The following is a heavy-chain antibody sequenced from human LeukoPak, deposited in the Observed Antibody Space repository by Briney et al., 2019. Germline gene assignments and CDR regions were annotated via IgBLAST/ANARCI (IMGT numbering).Heavy chain of an antibody. J-gene: IGHJ2*01. V-gene: IGHV4-38-2*02. CDR3: AREKSSGYWYFDL. Sequence: PSETLSLTCTVSGYSISSGYYWGWIRQPPGKGLEWIGSIYHSGSTYYNPSLKSRVTISVDTSKNQFSLKLSSVTAADTAVYYCAREKSSGYWYFDLWGRGTLVTVSS. D-gene: IGHD3-22*01. CDR1: GYSISSGYY. CDR2: IYHSGST.